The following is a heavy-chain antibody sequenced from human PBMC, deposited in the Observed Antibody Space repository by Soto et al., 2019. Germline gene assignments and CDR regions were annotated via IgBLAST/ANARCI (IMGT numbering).Heavy chain of an antibody. CDR1: GFTFSSYA. CDR2: ISYDGSNK. CDR3: AGSPKYGDYVSGYYFDY. J-gene: IGHJ4*02. Sequence: GSLRLSCAASGFTFSSYAMHWVRQAPGKGLEWVAVISYDGSNKYYADSVKGRFTISRDNSKNTLYLQMNSLRAEDTAVYYCAGSPKYGDYVSGYYFDYWGQRTLVTVSS. D-gene: IGHD4-17*01. V-gene: IGHV3-30-3*01.